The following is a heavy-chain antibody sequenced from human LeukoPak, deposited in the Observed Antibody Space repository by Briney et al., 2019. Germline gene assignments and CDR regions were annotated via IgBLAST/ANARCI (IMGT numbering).Heavy chain of an antibody. CDR3: ARDLTGARSGAFDI. V-gene: IGHV3-48*03. D-gene: IGHD7-27*01. CDR1: GFTFSSYE. CDR2: ISSSGSTI. Sequence: GGSLRLSCAASGFTFSSYEMNWVRQAPGKGLQSVSYISSSGSTIYYADSVKGRFTISRDNSKNALYLQMNSLRAEDTAVYYCARDLTGARSGAFDIWGQGTMVTVSS. J-gene: IGHJ3*02.